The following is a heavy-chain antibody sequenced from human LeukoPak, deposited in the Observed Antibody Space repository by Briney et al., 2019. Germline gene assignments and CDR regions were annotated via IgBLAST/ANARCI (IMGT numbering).Heavy chain of an antibody. CDR3: AKQGDGSDAFDI. CDR2: ISGSGGST. CDR1: GFTFSSYA. J-gene: IGHJ3*02. V-gene: IGHV3-23*01. Sequence: GGSLRLSCAASGFTFSSYAMSWVRQAPGKGLEWVLGISGSGGSTYYADSVKGRFTISRDNSKNTVYLQMNSLRAGDTAVYYCAKQGDGSDAFDIWGQGTMVTVSS. D-gene: IGHD3-10*01.